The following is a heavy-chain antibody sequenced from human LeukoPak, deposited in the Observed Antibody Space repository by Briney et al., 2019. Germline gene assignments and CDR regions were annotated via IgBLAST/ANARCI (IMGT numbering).Heavy chain of an antibody. CDR1: GFSFRRYG. CDR3: ARDGKRDTSDWHPDY. J-gene: IGHJ4*02. D-gene: IGHD6-19*01. Sequence: GGSLRLSCAASGFSFRRYGMHWVRQAPGKGLEWVALISSGGSNKYYADSVRGRFTISRDNSKNTLYLQVNSLRADDTAMYYCARDGKRDTSDWHPDYWGQGTLVTVSS. CDR2: ISSGGSNK. V-gene: IGHV3-30-3*01.